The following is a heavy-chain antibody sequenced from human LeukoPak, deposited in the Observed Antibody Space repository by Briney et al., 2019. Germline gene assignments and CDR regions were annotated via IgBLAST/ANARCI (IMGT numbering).Heavy chain of an antibody. V-gene: IGHV4-30-2*01. CDR3: ARGARVWYFDY. D-gene: IGHD3-16*01. Sequence: SETLSLTCTVSGGSISSGGYYWSWIRQPPGKGLEWIGYIYHSGSTYYNPSLKSRVTISVDRSKSQFSLKLSSVTAADTAVYYCARGARVWYFDYWGQGTLVTVSS. CDR1: GGSISSGGYY. J-gene: IGHJ4*02. CDR2: IYHSGST.